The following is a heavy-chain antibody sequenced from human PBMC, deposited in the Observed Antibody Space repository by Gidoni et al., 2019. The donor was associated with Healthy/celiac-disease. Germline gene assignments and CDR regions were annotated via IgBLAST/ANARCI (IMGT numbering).Heavy chain of an antibody. CDR3: ATSSDIVVVPAALLDYYYYYMDV. Sequence: QLQLQESGPGLVKPSETLSLTCTVSGGSLSSRSYYWGWIRQPPGKGLEWIGSIYYSGSTYYNPSLKSRVTISVDTSKNQFSLKLSSVTAADTAVYYCATSSDIVVVPAALLDYYYYYMDVWGKGTTVTVSS. CDR2: IYYSGST. V-gene: IGHV4-39*01. CDR1: GGSLSSRSYY. D-gene: IGHD2-2*02. J-gene: IGHJ6*03.